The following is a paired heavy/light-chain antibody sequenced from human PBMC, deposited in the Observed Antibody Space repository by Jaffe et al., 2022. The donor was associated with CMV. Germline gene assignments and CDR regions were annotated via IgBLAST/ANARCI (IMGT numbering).Light chain of an antibody. V-gene: IGKV1-33*01. CDR3: QQYDNLPT. Sequence: DIQMTQSPSSLSASVGDRVTITCQASQDISNYLNWYQQKPGKAPKLLIYDASNLETGVPSRFSGSGSGTDFTFTISSLQPEDIATYYCQQYDNLPTFGPGTKVDIK. CDR1: QDISNY. CDR2: DAS. J-gene: IGKJ3*01.
Heavy chain of an antibody. Sequence: QVQLVESGGGLVKPGGSLRLSCAASGFTFSDYYMSWIRQAPGKGLEWVSYISSSGSTIYYADSVKGRFTISRDNAKNSLYLQMNSLRAEDTAVYYCARDKKKYYDSSGYFNWFDPWGQGTLVTVSS. J-gene: IGHJ5*02. D-gene: IGHD3-22*01. CDR3: ARDKKKYYDSSGYFNWFDP. CDR1: GFTFSDYY. V-gene: IGHV3-11*01. CDR2: ISSSGSTI.